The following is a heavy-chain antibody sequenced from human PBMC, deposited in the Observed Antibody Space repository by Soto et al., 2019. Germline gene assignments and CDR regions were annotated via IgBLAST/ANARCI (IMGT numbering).Heavy chain of an antibody. CDR1: GDSITSGGYY. CDR3: ARKQAGDFSGIDY. D-gene: IGHD1-1*01. CDR2: IYGSGGSGST. Sequence: PSETLSLTCTVTGDSITSGGYYWSWIRQHPGKGLEWLGYIYGSGGSGSTLYNPSLKSRITLSVDTSKTQFSLNLSSVTVADTAVYFCARKQAGDFSGIDYWGQGTLVTVSS. J-gene: IGHJ4*02. V-gene: IGHV4-31*03.